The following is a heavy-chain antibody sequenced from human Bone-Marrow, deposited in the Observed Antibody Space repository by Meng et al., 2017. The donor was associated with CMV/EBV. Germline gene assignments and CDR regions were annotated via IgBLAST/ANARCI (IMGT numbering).Heavy chain of an antibody. J-gene: IGHJ6*02. CDR3: ARVDYYDRSGYYNYYYYGKDV. CDR1: GFTFSSYY. CDR2: INTDGMST. D-gene: IGHD3-22*01. Sequence: GESLKISCAASGFTFSSYYMHWVRQPPGKGLVWVSRINTDGMSTTYADSVKGRFTISRDNAKNTLYLQMSSLRAEDTAVYYCARVDYYDRSGYYNYYYYGKDVWGQGTTVSVSS. V-gene: IGHV3-74*01.